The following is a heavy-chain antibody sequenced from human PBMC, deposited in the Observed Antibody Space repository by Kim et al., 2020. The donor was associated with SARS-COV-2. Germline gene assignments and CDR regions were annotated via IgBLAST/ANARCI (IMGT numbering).Heavy chain of an antibody. Sequence: ADSVKGRFTISRDSSKNTLYLQMNSLRPEDTAVYLCAKDLYSGTHFGVWDSWGQGTLVTVSS. CDR3: AKDLYSGTHFGVWDS. D-gene: IGHD1-26*01. V-gene: IGHV3-30*02. J-gene: IGHJ4*02.